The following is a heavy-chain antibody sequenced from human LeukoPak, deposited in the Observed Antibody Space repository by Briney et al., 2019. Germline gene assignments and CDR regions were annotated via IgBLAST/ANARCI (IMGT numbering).Heavy chain of an antibody. CDR2: INNIGSAI. V-gene: IGHV3-48*01. Sequence: GSLKLSFSASGFPFSSYSMNWVRQAPGKGLEWVSYINNIGSAIYYADSVKGRFTISRDNAKNSLYLQMNSLRAEDTAVYYCARDYYYGSGTRGYYYMDVWGKGTTVTVSS. CDR1: GFPFSSYS. J-gene: IGHJ6*03. CDR3: ARDYYYGSGTRGYYYMDV. D-gene: IGHD3-10*01.